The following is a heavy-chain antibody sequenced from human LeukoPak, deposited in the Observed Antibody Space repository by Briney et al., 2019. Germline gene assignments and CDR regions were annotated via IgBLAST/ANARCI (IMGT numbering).Heavy chain of an antibody. V-gene: IGHV4-34*01. Sequence: SETLSLTCAVYGGSFSGYYWSWIRQPPGKGLEWIGDINHSGSTNYNPSLKSRVTISVDTSKNQFSLKLSSVTAADTAVYYCARGSKAAPGTFDYWGQGTLVTVSS. D-gene: IGHD6-13*01. J-gene: IGHJ4*02. CDR3: ARGSKAAPGTFDY. CDR1: GGSFSGYY. CDR2: INHSGST.